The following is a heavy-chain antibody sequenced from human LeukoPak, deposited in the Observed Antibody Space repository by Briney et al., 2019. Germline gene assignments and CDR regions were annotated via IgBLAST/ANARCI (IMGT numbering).Heavy chain of an antibody. CDR3: ARVQGYGSSWPEYYFDY. V-gene: IGHV1-69*13. Sequence: SVKVSCKASGYTFTGYYMHWVRQAPGQGLEWMGGIIPIFGTANYAQKFQGRVTITADESTSTAYMELSSLRSEDTAVYYCARVQGYGSSWPEYYFDYWGQGTLVTVSS. D-gene: IGHD6-13*01. J-gene: IGHJ4*02. CDR1: GYTFTGYY. CDR2: IIPIFGTA.